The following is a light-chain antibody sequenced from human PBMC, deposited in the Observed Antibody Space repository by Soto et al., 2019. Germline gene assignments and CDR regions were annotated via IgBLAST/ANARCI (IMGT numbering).Light chain of an antibody. Sequence: EIVMTQSPATLSVSPGERATLSCRASQSVSNKLAWYQQRPGQTPRLLIYGVSGRATGIPDRFSGSGSGTDFTLTISRLEPEDFAVYYCQQYGNSPITFGQGTRLEIK. CDR1: QSVSNK. CDR2: GVS. V-gene: IGKV3-20*01. CDR3: QQYGNSPIT. J-gene: IGKJ5*01.